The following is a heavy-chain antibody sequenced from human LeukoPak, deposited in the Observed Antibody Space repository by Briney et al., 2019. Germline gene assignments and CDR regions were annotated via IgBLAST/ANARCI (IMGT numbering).Heavy chain of an antibody. J-gene: IGHJ4*02. V-gene: IGHV3-7*02. CDR2: IKQDGSEN. CDR3: ARVTRRRDGYNYGDY. Sequence: GGSLRLSCSASGFTFSSFGLGWVRQAPGKGLEWVANIKQDGSENYYVDSVKGRFTISTDNAKNSLYLQMNSLRAEDTAVYYCARVTRRRDGYNYGDYWGQGTLVTVSS. D-gene: IGHD5-24*01. CDR1: GFTFSSFG.